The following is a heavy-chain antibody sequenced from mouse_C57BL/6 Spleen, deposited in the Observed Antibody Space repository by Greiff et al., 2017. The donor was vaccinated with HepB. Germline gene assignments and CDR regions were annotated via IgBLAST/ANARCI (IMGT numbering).Heavy chain of an antibody. V-gene: IGHV5-4*01. Sequence: DVKLVESGGGLVKPGGSLKLSCAASGFTFSSYAMSWVRQTPEKRLEWVATISDGGSYTYYPDNVKGRFTISRDNAKNNLYLQMSHLKSEDTAMYYCARDGGLGPACFAYWGQGTLVTVSA. D-gene: IGHD4-1*01. CDR1: GFTFSSYA. CDR2: ISDGGSYT. CDR3: ARDGGLGPACFAY. J-gene: IGHJ3*01.